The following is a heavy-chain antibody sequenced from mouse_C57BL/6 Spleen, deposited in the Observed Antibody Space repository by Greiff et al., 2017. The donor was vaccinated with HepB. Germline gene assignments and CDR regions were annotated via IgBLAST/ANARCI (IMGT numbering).Heavy chain of an antibody. CDR2: IYPGDGDT. CDR1: GYAFSSSW. CDR3: ARSGNYAMDY. D-gene: IGHD3-1*01. J-gene: IGHJ4*01. Sequence: QVTLKESGPELVKPGASVKISCKASGYAFSSSWMNWVKQRPGKGLEWIGRIYPGDGDTNYNGKFKGKATLTADKSSSTAYMQISSLTSEDSAVYFCARSGNYAMDYWGQGTSVTVSS. V-gene: IGHV1-82*01.